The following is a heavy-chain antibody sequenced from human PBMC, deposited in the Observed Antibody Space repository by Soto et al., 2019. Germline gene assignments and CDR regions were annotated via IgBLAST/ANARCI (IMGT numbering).Heavy chain of an antibody. CDR1: GLNFDDFA. CDR2: ITWNSRVL. J-gene: IGHJ4*02. D-gene: IGHD3-3*01. Sequence: GGSLRLSCVGTGLNFDDFAMHWVRQAPGKGLEWVSGITWNSRVLAYADSVKGRFTISRDNARNSLYLQMDSLRDEDTALYYCAKGRYDFWSPYYLDSWGQGTLVTVSS. CDR3: AKGRYDFWSPYYLDS. V-gene: IGHV3-9*01.